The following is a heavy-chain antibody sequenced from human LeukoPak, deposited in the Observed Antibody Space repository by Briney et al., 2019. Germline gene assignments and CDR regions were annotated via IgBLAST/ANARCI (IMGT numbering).Heavy chain of an antibody. CDR3: ATDCSSTSCLNLDY. Sequence: GGSLRLSCAASGFTFSSYAMSWVRQAPGKGLEWVSAISGSGGSTYYADPVKGRFTISRDNSKNTLYLQMNSLRAEDTAVYYCATDCSSTSCLNLDYWGQGTLVTVSS. CDR2: ISGSGGST. CDR1: GFTFSSYA. V-gene: IGHV3-23*01. D-gene: IGHD2-2*01. J-gene: IGHJ4*02.